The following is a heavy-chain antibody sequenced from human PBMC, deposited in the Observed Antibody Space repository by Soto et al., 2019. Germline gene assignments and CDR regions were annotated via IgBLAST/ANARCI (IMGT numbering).Heavy chain of an antibody. Sequence: GGSLRLSCAASGFTFSSYGMHWVRQAPGKGLDWVAVIWYDGSNKYYADSVKVRFTISRDNSKNTLYLQMNSLRAEDTAVYYCARVGATDAFDIWGQGTMVTVSS. V-gene: IGHV3-33*01. J-gene: IGHJ3*02. CDR1: GFTFSSYG. CDR3: ARVGATDAFDI. D-gene: IGHD1-26*01. CDR2: IWYDGSNK.